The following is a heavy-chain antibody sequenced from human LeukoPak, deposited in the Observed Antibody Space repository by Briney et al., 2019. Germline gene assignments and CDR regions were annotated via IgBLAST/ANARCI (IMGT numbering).Heavy chain of an antibody. CDR2: ISGSGSST. D-gene: IGHD2-2*01. V-gene: IGHV3-23*01. CDR3: ARQEPTAYVDY. J-gene: IGHJ4*02. CDR1: GFTFSTYA. Sequence: GGSLRLSCAASGFTFSTYAMSWVRQAPGKGLELVSTISGSGSSTYYADSVRGRFTIYRDNPKNTLYLQMNSLRAEDTALYYCARQEPTAYVDYWGQGTLVTVSS.